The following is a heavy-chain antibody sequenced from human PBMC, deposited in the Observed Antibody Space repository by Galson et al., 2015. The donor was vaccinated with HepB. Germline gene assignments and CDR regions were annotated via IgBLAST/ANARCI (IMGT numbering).Heavy chain of an antibody. V-gene: IGHV3-30*18. CDR2: ISYDGSNK. J-gene: IGHJ5*02. CDR3: AKEGGIRYFDSDEENNWFDP. Sequence: SLRLSCAASGFTFSSYGMHWVRQAPGKGLEWVAVISYDGSNKYYADSVKGRFTISRDNSKNTLYLQMNSLRAEDTAVYYCAKEGGIRYFDSDEENNWFDPWGQGTLVTVSS. D-gene: IGHD3-9*01. CDR1: GFTFSSYG.